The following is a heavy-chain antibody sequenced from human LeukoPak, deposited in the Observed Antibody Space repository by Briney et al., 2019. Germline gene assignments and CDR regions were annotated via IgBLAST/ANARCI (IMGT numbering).Heavy chain of an antibody. CDR2: IKQDGSEK. V-gene: IGHV3-7*01. CDR3: ARGEYYYDSSGYYFDY. D-gene: IGHD3-22*01. CDR1: GFTFGSCW. J-gene: IGHJ4*02. Sequence: GGSLRLSCAASGFTFGSCWMSWVRQAPGKGLEWVANIKQDGSEKYYVDSVKGRFTISRDNAKNSLYLQMNSLRAEDTAVYYCARGEYYYDSSGYYFDYWGQGTLVTVSS.